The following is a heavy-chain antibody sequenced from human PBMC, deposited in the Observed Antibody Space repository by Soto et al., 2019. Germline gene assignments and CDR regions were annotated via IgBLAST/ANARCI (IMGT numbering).Heavy chain of an antibody. CDR3: TTDLWRIAVVVGSTGYFNP. D-gene: IGHD2-15*01. Sequence: PGGSLRLSCAASGFTFSDAWMSWVRRAPEKGLDWVGRIKSKSDGGKTEYAAPVRGRFTISRDDAKKTLYLQMNSLKTEDTAVYYCTTDLWRIAVVVGSTGYFNPWGQGTPVTVSS. V-gene: IGHV3-15*01. CDR1: GFTFSDAW. J-gene: IGHJ5*02. CDR2: IKSKSDGGKT.